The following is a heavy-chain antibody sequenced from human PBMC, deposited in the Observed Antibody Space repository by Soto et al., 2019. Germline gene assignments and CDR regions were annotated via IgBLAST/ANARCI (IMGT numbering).Heavy chain of an antibody. Sequence: SMKVSCHASAGRFNTYAFNWMRHAPGQGLEWLGGIITFFGAAMYAQKFQGRVTITADELTTTAYMELSGLRSEDTAVYYCARGGKERFRGSGMDVWGQGTTVTVSS. CDR1: AGRFNTYA. CDR2: IITFFGAA. CDR3: ARGGKERFRGSGMDV. V-gene: IGHV1-69*13. J-gene: IGHJ6*02. D-gene: IGHD1-1*01.